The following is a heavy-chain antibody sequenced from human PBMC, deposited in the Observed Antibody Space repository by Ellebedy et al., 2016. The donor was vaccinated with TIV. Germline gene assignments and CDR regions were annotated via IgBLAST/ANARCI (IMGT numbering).Heavy chain of an antibody. Sequence: GESLKISCAASGFTFSRYWMHWVRQVPGKGLVWVSRINSDGSTTNYADSVKGRFTISRDNAQNTLYLQMNSLRAEDTAVYYCAEGRNYYDSRAYCGYWGQGTLVTVPS. V-gene: IGHV3-74*01. CDR3: AEGRNYYDSRAYCGY. D-gene: IGHD3-22*01. CDR1: GFTFSRYW. J-gene: IGHJ4*02. CDR2: INSDGSTT.